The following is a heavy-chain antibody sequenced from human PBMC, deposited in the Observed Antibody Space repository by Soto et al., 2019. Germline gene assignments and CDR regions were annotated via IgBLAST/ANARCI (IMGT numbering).Heavy chain of an antibody. V-gene: IGHV3-48*03. Sequence: PGGSLRLSCAASGFTFSSYEMNWVRQAPGKGLEWVSYISSSGSTIYYADSVKGRFTISRDNAKNSLYLQMNSLRAEDTAVYYCARDLFVTGYYDSSGYYRTEYFQHWGQGTLVTVSS. CDR1: GFTFSSYE. CDR3: ARDLFVTGYYDSSGYYRTEYFQH. CDR2: ISSSGSTI. D-gene: IGHD3-22*01. J-gene: IGHJ1*01.